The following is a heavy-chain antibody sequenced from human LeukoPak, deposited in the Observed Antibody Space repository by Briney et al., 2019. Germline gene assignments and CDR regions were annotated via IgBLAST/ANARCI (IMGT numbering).Heavy chain of an antibody. D-gene: IGHD2-21*02. CDR3: ASSNLAYCGGACYSAFDY. Sequence: GSSVKVSCKASGGTFSSYAISLVRQAPGQGLEWMGRIIPIFGTANYAQKVQGRVTITTDESTSTAYMELSSLRSEDTAVYYCASSNLAYCGGACYSAFDYWGQGTLVTVSS. CDR2: IIPIFGTA. V-gene: IGHV1-69*05. J-gene: IGHJ4*02. CDR1: GGTFSSYA.